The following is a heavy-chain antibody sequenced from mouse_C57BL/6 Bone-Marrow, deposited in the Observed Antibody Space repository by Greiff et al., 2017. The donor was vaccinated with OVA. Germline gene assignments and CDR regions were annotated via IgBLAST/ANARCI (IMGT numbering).Heavy chain of an antibody. D-gene: IGHD2-4*01. CDR2: IWRGGST. CDR1: GFSLTSYG. J-gene: IGHJ3*01. CDR3: ANDYLFAF. Sequence: VKLQESGPGLVQPSQSLSITCTVSGFSLTSYGVHWVRQSPGKGLEWLGVIWRGGSTDYNAAFVSRLGITKNNSKSQVFFKMNSLQADDTAIYYCANDYLFAFWGQGTLVTVSA. V-gene: IGHV2-5*01.